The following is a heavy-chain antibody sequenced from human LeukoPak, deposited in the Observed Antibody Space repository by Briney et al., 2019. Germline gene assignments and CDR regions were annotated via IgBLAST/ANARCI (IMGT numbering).Heavy chain of an antibody. J-gene: IGHJ4*02. CDR3: ARSAKSYSYGFDY. V-gene: IGHV3-23*01. D-gene: IGHD5-18*01. Sequence: GGSLRLSCAASGFTFSSYAMSWVRQAPGKGLEWVSAISGSGGSTYHADSVKGRFTISRDNSKNTLYLQMNSLRAEDTAVYYCARSAKSYSYGFDYWGQGTLVTVSS. CDR2: ISGSGGST. CDR1: GFTFSSYA.